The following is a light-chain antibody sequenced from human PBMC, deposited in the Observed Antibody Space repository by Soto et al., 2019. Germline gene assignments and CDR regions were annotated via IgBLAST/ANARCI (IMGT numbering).Light chain of an antibody. Sequence: SAPVGDRVTITCRASQSISVWLAWYQHKPGKAPKVLIWDASSLESGVPSRFSGSGSGTDFTLTISSLQPEDVATYYCQKYNSASITFGQGTRLEIK. J-gene: IGKJ5*01. CDR2: DAS. CDR3: QKYNSASIT. V-gene: IGKV1-5*01. CDR1: QSISVW.